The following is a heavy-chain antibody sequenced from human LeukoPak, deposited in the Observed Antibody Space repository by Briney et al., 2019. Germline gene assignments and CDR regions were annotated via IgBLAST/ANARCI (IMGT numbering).Heavy chain of an antibody. J-gene: IGHJ4*02. D-gene: IGHD6-6*01. CDR2: ICRTGGDT. CDR3: AKEVRPKDY. Sequence: PGGSLRLSCGASGFTLISGAMCSVRQAPGKGLEWVSGICRTGGDTHYADSVKGRFTISRDTSKKTLFLQMNSLRAEDTAVYCCAKEVRPKDYWGQGTLVTVSS. V-gene: IGHV3-23*01. CDR1: GFTLISGA.